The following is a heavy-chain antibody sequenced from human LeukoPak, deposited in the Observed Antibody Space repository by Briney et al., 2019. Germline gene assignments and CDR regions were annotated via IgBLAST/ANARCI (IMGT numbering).Heavy chain of an antibody. Sequence: SETLSLTCTVSGGSISSSSYYWGWIRQPPGKGLEWIGSIYYSGSTYYNPSLKSRVTISVDTSKNQFSLKLSSVTAADTAVYYCAREAGRDLYGSGRADAFDIWGQGTMVTVSS. J-gene: IGHJ3*02. D-gene: IGHD3-10*01. CDR3: AREAGRDLYGSGRADAFDI. CDR1: GGSISSSSYY. V-gene: IGHV4-39*07. CDR2: IYYSGST.